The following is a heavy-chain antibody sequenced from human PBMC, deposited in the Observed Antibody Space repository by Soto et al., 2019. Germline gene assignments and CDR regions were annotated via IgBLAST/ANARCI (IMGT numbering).Heavy chain of an antibody. D-gene: IGHD3-22*01. CDR3: AGSGYYHNSGMDV. CDR2: IYHSGST. V-gene: IGHV4-30-2*01. CDR1: GGSISSGGYS. J-gene: IGHJ6*02. Sequence: QLQLQESGSGLVKPSQTLSLTCAVSGGSISSGGYSWSWIRQPPGKGPEWIGYIYHSGSTYYNPSLKSRVTIAVDRSKNQFALKLSSLTAADTAVYYSAGSGYYHNSGMDVWGQGTTVTVSS.